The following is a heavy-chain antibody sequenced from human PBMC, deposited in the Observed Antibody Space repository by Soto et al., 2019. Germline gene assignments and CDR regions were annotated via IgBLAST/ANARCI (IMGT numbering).Heavy chain of an antibody. V-gene: IGHV3-9*01. J-gene: IGHJ6*02. D-gene: IGHD1-1*01. CDR1: GFTFHDYA. Sequence: EVQLVESGGGLVQPGSSLRLSCAASGFTFHDYALHWVRQALGKGLEWVSGLSWNSGNIVYADSVKGRFTISRDNAKNSLYLQMNSLRVEDTALYYCAILEKGGMDVWGQGT. CDR2: LSWNSGNI. CDR3: AILEKGGMDV.